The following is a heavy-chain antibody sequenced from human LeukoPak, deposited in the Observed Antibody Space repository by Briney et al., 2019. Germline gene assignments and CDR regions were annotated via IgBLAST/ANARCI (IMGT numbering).Heavy chain of an antibody. CDR1: GFTFSSYA. Sequence: GGSLRLSCAAAGFTFSSYAMSWVRQAPGKGLEWVPAISGSGGSTYYADSVKGPFTISRDNSKNTLYLQMNSLRAEDTAVYYCAKDLGSILGGYFDYWGQGTLVTVSS. J-gene: IGHJ4*02. D-gene: IGHD5-24*01. V-gene: IGHV3-23*01. CDR2: ISGSGGST. CDR3: AKDLGSILGGYFDY.